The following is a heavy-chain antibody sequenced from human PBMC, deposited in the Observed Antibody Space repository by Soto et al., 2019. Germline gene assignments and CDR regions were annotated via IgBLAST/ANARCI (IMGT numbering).Heavy chain of an antibody. CDR3: ARHTRGIAAAGTDYYYGMDV. CDR2: IYPGDSDT. Sequence: GESLKISCKGSGYSFTSYWIGWVRQMPGKGLEWMGIIYPGDSDTRYSPSFQGQVTISADKSISTAYLQWSSLKASDTAMYYCARHTRGIAAAGTDYYYGMDVWGQGTTVTVSS. J-gene: IGHJ6*02. V-gene: IGHV5-51*01. D-gene: IGHD6-13*01. CDR1: GYSFTSYW.